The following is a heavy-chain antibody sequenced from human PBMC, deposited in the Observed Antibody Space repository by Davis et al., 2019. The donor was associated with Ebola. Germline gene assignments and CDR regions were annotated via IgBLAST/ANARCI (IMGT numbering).Heavy chain of an antibody. CDR2: IKQDGSEK. V-gene: IGHV3-7*03. Sequence: GESLKISCAASGFTFSSYAMSWVRQAPGKGLEWVANIKQDGSEKYYVDSVKGRFTISRDNAKNSLYLQMNSLRAEDTAVYYCARVFSGSIVVVVAAIRWGQGTLVTVSS. CDR3: ARVFSGSIVVVVAAIR. CDR1: GFTFSSYA. J-gene: IGHJ4*02. D-gene: IGHD2-15*01.